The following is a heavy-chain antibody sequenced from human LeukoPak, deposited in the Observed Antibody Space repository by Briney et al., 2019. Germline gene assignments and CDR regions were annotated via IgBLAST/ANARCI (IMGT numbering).Heavy chain of an antibody. V-gene: IGHV3-48*01. CDR1: GFTFSSYS. D-gene: IGHD2-2*01. J-gene: IGHJ5*02. CDR2: ISSSSSTI. CDR3: ARDSTLSSPNPWGT. Sequence: SGGSLRLSCAASGFTFSSYSMNWVRQAPGKGLEWVSYISSSSSTIYYADSVKGRFTISRDNAKNSLYLQMNSLRAEDTAVYYCARDSTLSSPNPWGTWGQGTLVTVSS.